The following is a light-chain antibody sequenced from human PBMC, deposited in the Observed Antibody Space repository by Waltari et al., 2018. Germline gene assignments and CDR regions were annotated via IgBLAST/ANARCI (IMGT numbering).Light chain of an antibody. J-gene: IGLJ2*01. V-gene: IGLV3-1*01. CDR3: QAWDSSTVV. Sequence: SYEVTQPPSVSVSPGQTASITCSGEKLGNKYVCWYQQKPGQSPVLVIYEDTKRPSGIPERFSGSNSGNTATLTISGTQAMDEADYYCQAWDSSTVVFGGGTKLTVL. CDR2: EDT. CDR1: KLGNKY.